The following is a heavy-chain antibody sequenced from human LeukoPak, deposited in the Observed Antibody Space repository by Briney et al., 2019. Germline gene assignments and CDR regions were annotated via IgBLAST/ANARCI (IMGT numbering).Heavy chain of an antibody. CDR2: ISSSSSYI. J-gene: IGHJ3*02. V-gene: IGHV3-21*01. D-gene: IGHD3-10*01. Sequence: GGSLRLSCAASGFTFSSYSMNWVRQAPGKGLEWFSSISSSSSYIYYADSVKGRFTISRDNAKNSLYLQMNSLRAEDTAVYYCARSRYYGSKNDAFDIWGQGTMVTVSS. CDR1: GFTFSSYS. CDR3: ARSRYYGSKNDAFDI.